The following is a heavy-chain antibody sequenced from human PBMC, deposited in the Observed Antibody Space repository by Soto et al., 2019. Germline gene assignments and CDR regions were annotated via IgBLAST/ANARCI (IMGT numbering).Heavy chain of an antibody. J-gene: IGHJ6*02. CDR2: IYWNDDE. D-gene: IGHD3-3*01. CDR3: KHNRAMDVWSGPTMDV. V-gene: IGHV2-5*01. CDR1: GFSLTTSGVG. Sequence: GSGPSLVNPTQTLTLTCTFSGFSLTTSGVGVGWVRQPPGKALEWLALIYWNDDERYSPSLKSRLTITKDTSKDQVVLTMTNMDPVDTATYYCKHNRAMDVWSGPTMDVWGQGTTVTVSS.